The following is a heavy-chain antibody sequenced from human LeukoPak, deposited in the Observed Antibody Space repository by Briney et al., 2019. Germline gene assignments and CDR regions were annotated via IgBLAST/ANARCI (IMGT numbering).Heavy chain of an antibody. CDR3: ARGLSGYASSLGY. CDR2: ISSSSSYI. Sequence: GGSLRLSCAASGFTFSSYSMNWVRQAPGKGLEWVSSISSSSSYIYYADSVKGRFTISRDNAKNTLYLQMNSLRAEDTAVYYCARGLSGYASSLGYWGQGTLVTVSA. V-gene: IGHV3-21*01. CDR1: GFTFSSYS. D-gene: IGHD6-6*01. J-gene: IGHJ4*02.